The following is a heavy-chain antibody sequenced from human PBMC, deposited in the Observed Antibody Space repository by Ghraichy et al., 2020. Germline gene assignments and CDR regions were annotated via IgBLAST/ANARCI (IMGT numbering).Heavy chain of an antibody. D-gene: IGHD2-2*01. Sequence: SVKVSCKASGGTFSSYAISWVRQAPGQGLEWMGGIIPIFGTANYAQKFQGRVTITADESTSTAYMELSSLRSEDTAVYYCASPEGYQLLPSGDYYYGMDVWGQGTTVTVSS. V-gene: IGHV1-69*13. CDR2: IIPIFGTA. J-gene: IGHJ6*02. CDR3: ASPEGYQLLPSGDYYYGMDV. CDR1: GGTFSSYA.